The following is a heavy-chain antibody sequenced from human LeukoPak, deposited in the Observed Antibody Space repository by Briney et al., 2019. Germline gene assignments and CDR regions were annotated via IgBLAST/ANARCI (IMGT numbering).Heavy chain of an antibody. CDR3: ARVPREIASI. V-gene: IGHV1-8*01. J-gene: IGHJ3*02. CDR1: GYTFTSYD. Sequence: GASVKVSCKASGYTFTSYDINWARQATGQGLEWMGYMNPASGNTGYAQKFQGRVTMTTDTYISTAYMELSSLRSEDKAVYYCARVPREIASIWGQGTMVTVSS. CDR2: MNPASGNT. D-gene: IGHD3-16*02.